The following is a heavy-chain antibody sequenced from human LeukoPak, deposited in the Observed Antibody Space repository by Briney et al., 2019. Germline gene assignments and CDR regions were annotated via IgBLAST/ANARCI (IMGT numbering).Heavy chain of an antibody. J-gene: IGHJ6*03. CDR2: IKHDGSEQ. Sequence: GGSLRLSCAASGFTFSSYWMSWVRQAPGKGLEWVANIKHDGSEQYYVHSVKGRVTISRDNAKNSLYLHLNSLRTEDTAVYYCAREKQSIGRRYHFYLMDVWGKGTTVTISS. D-gene: IGHD2/OR15-2a*01. V-gene: IGHV3-7*01. CDR1: GFTFSSYW. CDR3: AREKQSIGRRYHFYLMDV.